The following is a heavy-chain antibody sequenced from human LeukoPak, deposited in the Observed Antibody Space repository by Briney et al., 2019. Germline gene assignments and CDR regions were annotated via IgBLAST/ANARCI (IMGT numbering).Heavy chain of an antibody. CDR3: ARASDPWLQLT. Sequence: PGGSLRLSCPRSGFTFRNYWRVWVRQAPGKGLEWVGNIKQDGSEKRYADSVRGRFSISRDNAQTSLYLQMNSLRAEDTAVYYCARASDPWLQLTWGQGTLVTVSS. D-gene: IGHD5-24*01. J-gene: IGHJ5*02. CDR1: GFTFRNYW. V-gene: IGHV3-7*05. CDR2: IKQDGSEK.